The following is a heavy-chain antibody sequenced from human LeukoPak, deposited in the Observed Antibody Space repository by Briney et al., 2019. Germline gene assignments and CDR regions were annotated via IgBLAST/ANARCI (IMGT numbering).Heavy chain of an antibody. Sequence: TGGSLRLSCVGSGFTFSDYYMSWIRQAPGKGLEWVSYISSGSSYTNYADSVRGRFSISRDSAKNSLYLQMNSLRAEDTAVYYCARGGYYNSGSTDYWGHGTLVTVSS. CDR1: GFTFSDYY. CDR3: ARGGYYNSGSTDY. D-gene: IGHD3-10*01. J-gene: IGHJ4*01. CDR2: ISSGSSYT. V-gene: IGHV3-11*05.